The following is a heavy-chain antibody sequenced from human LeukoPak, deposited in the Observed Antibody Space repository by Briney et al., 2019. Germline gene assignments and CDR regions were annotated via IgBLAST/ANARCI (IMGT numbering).Heavy chain of an antibody. Sequence: PSQTLSLTCTVSGGSISSGSYYWSWIRQHPGKGLEWIGYIYYSGSTYYNPSLKSRVTISVDTSKNQFSLKLSSVTAADTAVYYCARGRGSSGYYFDYFDYWGQGTLVTVSS. CDR2: IYYSGST. V-gene: IGHV4-31*03. CDR1: GGSISSGSYY. D-gene: IGHD3-22*01. CDR3: ARGRGSSGYYFDYFDY. J-gene: IGHJ4*02.